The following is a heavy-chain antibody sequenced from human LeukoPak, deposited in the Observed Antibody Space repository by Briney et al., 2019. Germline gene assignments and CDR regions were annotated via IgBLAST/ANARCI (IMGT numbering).Heavy chain of an antibody. J-gene: IGHJ5*02. D-gene: IGHD6-13*01. Sequence: PSETLSLTCAVSGYSISSDYYWGWIRRSPGKGLEWIGSIYHRGSTFQNPSLKSRVTISVDTSRNQFSLRLRSLTAADTAMYYCAREGGRSSSWSDNWFDPWGQGTLVTVSS. V-gene: IGHV4-38-2*02. CDR3: AREGGRSSSWSDNWFDP. CDR1: GYSISSDYY. CDR2: IYHRGST.